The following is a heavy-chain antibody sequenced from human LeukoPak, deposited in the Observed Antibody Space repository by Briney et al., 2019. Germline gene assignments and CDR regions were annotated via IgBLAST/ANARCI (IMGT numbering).Heavy chain of an antibody. Sequence: SVKVSCKASGGTFSSYAISWVRQAPGQGLEWMGGIIPIFGTANYAQKFQGRVTITADESTSTAYMELSSLRSEDTAVYYCARGLSSHSSSWYGFWFDPWGQGTLVTVSS. CDR2: IIPIFGTA. J-gene: IGHJ5*02. CDR1: GGTFSSYA. CDR3: ARGLSSHSSSWYGFWFDP. V-gene: IGHV1-69*01. D-gene: IGHD6-13*01.